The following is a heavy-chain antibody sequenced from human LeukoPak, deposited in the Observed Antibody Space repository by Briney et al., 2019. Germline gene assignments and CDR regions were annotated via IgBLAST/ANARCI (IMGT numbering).Heavy chain of an antibody. V-gene: IGHV4-4*09. D-gene: IGHD6-19*01. Sequence: SETLSLTCTVSGGSVSSYYRSWIRQPPGKGLEWIGYIYTSGSTNYNPSLKSRVTISVDTSKNQFSLKLSSVTAADTAVYYCARQIAVAENFDYWGQGTLVTVSS. CDR3: ARQIAVAENFDY. CDR1: GGSVSSYY. CDR2: IYTSGST. J-gene: IGHJ4*02.